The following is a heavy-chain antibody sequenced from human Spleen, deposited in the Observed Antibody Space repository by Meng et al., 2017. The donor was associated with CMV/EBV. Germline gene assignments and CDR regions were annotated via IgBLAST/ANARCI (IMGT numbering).Heavy chain of an antibody. CDR3: AREGYCSGGSCYLDAFDI. D-gene: IGHD2-15*01. V-gene: IGHV3-9*01. CDR2: ISWNSGSI. J-gene: IGHJ3*02. CDR1: GFTFDDYA. Sequence: SLKISCAASGFTFDDYAMHWVRQAPGKGLEWVSGISWNSGSIGYADSVKGRFTISRDNAKNSLYLQMNSLRAEDTAVYYCAREGYCSGGSCYLDAFDIWGQGTMVTVSS.